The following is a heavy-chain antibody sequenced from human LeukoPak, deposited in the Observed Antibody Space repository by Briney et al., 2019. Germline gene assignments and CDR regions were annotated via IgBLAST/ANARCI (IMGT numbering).Heavy chain of an antibody. J-gene: IGHJ4*02. CDR2: IYYSGST. V-gene: IGHV4-39*07. D-gene: IGHD1-1*01. Sequence: SETLSLTCTVSGGSISSSSYYWGWIRQPPGKGLEWIGSIYYSGSTYYNPSLKSRVTISVDTSKNQFSLKLSSVTAADTAVYYCARLGWKDYWGQGTLVTVSS. CDR3: ARLGWKDY. CDR1: GGSISSSSYY.